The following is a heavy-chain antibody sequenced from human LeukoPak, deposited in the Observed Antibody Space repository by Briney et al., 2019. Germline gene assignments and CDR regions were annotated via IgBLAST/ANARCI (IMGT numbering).Heavy chain of an antibody. CDR3: ASVAAAGPIGEYYYYGMDV. CDR2: INHSGST. V-gene: IGHV4-34*01. D-gene: IGHD6-13*01. Sequence: SETLSLTCAVYGGSFSGYYWSWIRQPPGKGLEWIGEINHSGSTNYNPSLKSRVTISVDTSKNQFSLKLSSVTAADTAVYYCASVAAAGPIGEYYYYGMDVWGQGTTVTVSS. J-gene: IGHJ6*02. CDR1: GGSFSGYY.